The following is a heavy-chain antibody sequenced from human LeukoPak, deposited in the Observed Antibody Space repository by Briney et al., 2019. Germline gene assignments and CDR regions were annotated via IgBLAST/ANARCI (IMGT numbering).Heavy chain of an antibody. V-gene: IGHV1-18*01. D-gene: IGHD3-9*01. Sequence: ASVKVSCKASGYTFTSYGISWVRQAPGQGLEWTGWISAYNGNTNYAQKLQGRVTMTTDTSTSTAYMELRSLRSDDTAVYYCARDPPHLRYFDWFTPKGVYYYGMDVWGQGTTVTVSS. CDR2: ISAYNGNT. CDR1: GYTFTSYG. CDR3: ARDPPHLRYFDWFTPKGVYYYGMDV. J-gene: IGHJ6*02.